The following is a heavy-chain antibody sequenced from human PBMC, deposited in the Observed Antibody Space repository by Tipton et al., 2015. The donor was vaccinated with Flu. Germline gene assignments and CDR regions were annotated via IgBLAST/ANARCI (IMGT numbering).Heavy chain of an antibody. Sequence: QVQLVQSGGGLVQPGGSLRLSCAASGFTFRTNGMHWVRQAPGKGLEWVAHIRSDETTEYADSVKGRFTISRDNSKDMLYLQMNSLRAEDTAVYYCVRAIAAADSSWGQGTLVTVSS. D-gene: IGHD6-13*01. CDR3: VRAIAAADSS. CDR1: GFTFRTNG. J-gene: IGHJ4*02. V-gene: IGHV3-30*02. CDR2: IRSDETTE.